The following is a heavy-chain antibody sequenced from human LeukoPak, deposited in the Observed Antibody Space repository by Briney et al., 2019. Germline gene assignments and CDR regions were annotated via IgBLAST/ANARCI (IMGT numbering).Heavy chain of an antibody. V-gene: IGHV3-23*01. CDR3: AKYPASGGYFDY. Sequence: GGSLRLSCAASGFTFSTYSMSWVRLAPGKGLEWVSGISGSGANTYYADSVKGRFTISRDNSKNTLYQQMNSLRAEDTAVFYCAKYPASGGYFDYWGQGTLVTVSS. CDR1: GFTFSTYS. CDR2: ISGSGANT. J-gene: IGHJ4*02. D-gene: IGHD6-13*01.